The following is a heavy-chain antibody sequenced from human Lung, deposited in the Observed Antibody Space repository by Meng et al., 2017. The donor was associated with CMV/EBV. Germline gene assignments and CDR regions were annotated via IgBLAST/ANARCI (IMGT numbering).Heavy chain of an antibody. CDR1: GGSFSSYY. J-gene: IGHJ6*02. Sequence: SETLSLXCTISGGSFSSYYCSWIRQSPGKGLEWIGYVYYSGTTNYNPSFKSRIYISIDTSKNQFSLELSSVTAADTAMYYCARGNYYYGLDVWGQGTTVTVSS. CDR3: ARGNYYYGLDV. CDR2: VYYSGTT. V-gene: IGHV4-59*01.